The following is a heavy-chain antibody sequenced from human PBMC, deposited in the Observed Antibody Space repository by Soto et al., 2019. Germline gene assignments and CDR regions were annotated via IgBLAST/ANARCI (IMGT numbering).Heavy chain of an antibody. Sequence: GGSLRLSCVTSGFTFSRNTMNWVRQAPGKGLEWVASITSSGSYVYYADSVKGRFSASRDNAKNSLSLQMDSLRPDDAAIYFCVKDEGIEAMDVWGQGTTVTVSS. V-gene: IGHV3-21*01. CDR2: ITSSGSYV. D-gene: IGHD3-3*02. J-gene: IGHJ6*02. CDR3: VKDEGIEAMDV. CDR1: GFTFSRNT.